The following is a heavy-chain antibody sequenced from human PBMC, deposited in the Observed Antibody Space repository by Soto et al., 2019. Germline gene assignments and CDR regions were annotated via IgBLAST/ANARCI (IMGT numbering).Heavy chain of an antibody. V-gene: IGHV4-59*01. D-gene: IGHD5-12*01. J-gene: IGHJ4*02. CDR1: GGSLSSGF. CDR3: TVGGGWLTDY. Sequence: QVQLQESGPGLVKPSETLSLTCSVSGGSLSSGFRGWFRQPPGKGLEWIGFIHYSGSTTYNPSLTSRLTISLDTSKNHFSLRLSSVTAADTALYYCTVGGGWLTDYWGQGTLVTVSS. CDR2: IHYSGST.